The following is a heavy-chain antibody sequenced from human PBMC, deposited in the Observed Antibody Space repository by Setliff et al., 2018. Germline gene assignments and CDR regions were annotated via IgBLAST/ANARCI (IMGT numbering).Heavy chain of an antibody. CDR3: ARSGYYDFWRGFLNDAFDI. J-gene: IGHJ3*02. D-gene: IGHD3-3*01. CDR1: GGSFSGYY. Sequence: SETLSLTCAVYGGSFSGYYWSWIRQPPGKGLEWIGEINHSGSTNYNPSLKSRVTISVDTSKNQFSLKLNSVTAADTAVYYCARSGYYDFWRGFLNDAFDIWGQGTMVTVSS. CDR2: INHSGST. V-gene: IGHV4-34*01.